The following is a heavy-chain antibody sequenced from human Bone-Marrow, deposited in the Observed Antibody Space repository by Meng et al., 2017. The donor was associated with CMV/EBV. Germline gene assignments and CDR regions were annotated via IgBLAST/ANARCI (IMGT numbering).Heavy chain of an antibody. CDR3: ARVTFKQLLYVQDY. Sequence: SETLSLTCTVSGGSVSSGSYYWSWIRQPPGKGLEWIGSIYHSGSTYYNPSLKSRVTISVDTSKNQFSLKLSSVTAADTAVYYCARVTFKQLLYVQDYWGQGTLVTVSS. V-gene: IGHV4-39*07. D-gene: IGHD2-2*02. CDR1: GGSVSSGSYY. J-gene: IGHJ4*02. CDR2: IYHSGST.